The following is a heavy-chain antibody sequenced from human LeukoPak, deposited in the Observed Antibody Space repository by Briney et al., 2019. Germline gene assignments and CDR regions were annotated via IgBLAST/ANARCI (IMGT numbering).Heavy chain of an antibody. CDR1: GGSISSSNW. J-gene: IGHJ4*02. CDR2: IYHSGST. V-gene: IGHV4-4*02. Sequence: SGTLSLTCAVSGGSISSSNWWSWVRQPPGKGLEWIGEIYHSGSTNYNPSLKSRVTISVDTSKNQFSLKLSSVTAADTAVYYCALIPFAGSPFDYWGQGTLVTVSS. CDR3: ALIPFAGSPFDY. D-gene: IGHD2-21*01.